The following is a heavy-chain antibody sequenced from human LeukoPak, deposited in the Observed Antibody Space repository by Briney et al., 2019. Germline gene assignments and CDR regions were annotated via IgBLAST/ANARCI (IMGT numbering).Heavy chain of an antibody. CDR3: AKEVDIVVVVAATLDY. CDR2: ISGSGGST. D-gene: IGHD2-15*01. Sequence: GGSLRLSCAASEFTFSSYAMSWVRQAPGKGLEWVSAISGSGGSTYYADSVKGRFTISRDNSKNTLYLQMNSLRAEDTAVYYCAKEVDIVVVVAATLDYWGQGTLVTVSS. J-gene: IGHJ4*02. CDR1: EFTFSSYA. V-gene: IGHV3-23*01.